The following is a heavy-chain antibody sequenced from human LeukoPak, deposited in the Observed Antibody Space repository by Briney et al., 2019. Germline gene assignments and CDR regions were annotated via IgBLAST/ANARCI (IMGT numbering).Heavy chain of an antibody. CDR1: GFTFSNYA. CDR3: AKPRFSSGWSACDY. Sequence: GGSLRLSCAASGFTFSNYAMSWVRQAPGKGLEWVSVISGSGGSTYYADSVKGRFTISRDNSKNTLYLQMNSLRAEDTAVYYCAKPRFSSGWSACDYWGQGTLVTVSS. J-gene: IGHJ4*02. V-gene: IGHV3-23*01. D-gene: IGHD6-19*01. CDR2: ISGSGGST.